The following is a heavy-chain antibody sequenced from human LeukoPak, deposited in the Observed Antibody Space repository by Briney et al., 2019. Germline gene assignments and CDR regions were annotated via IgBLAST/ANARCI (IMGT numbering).Heavy chain of an antibody. D-gene: IGHD6-13*01. CDR1: GYSFTSYW. CDR3: ARHVGAAAADPYFDY. J-gene: IGHJ4*02. V-gene: IGHV5-51*01. CDR2: IYPGDSDT. Sequence: GESLKISCKGSGYSFTSYWIGWVRQMPGKGLEWMGIIYPGDSDTRYSPSFQGQVTISADKSISTAYLQWSSLKASDTAMYYCARHVGAAAADPYFDYWGQGTLVTVSS.